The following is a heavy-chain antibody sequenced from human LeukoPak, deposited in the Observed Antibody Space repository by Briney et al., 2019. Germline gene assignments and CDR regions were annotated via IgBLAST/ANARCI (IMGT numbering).Heavy chain of an antibody. D-gene: IGHD1-26*01. CDR1: GGSISSSSYY. CDR2: IYYSGST. J-gene: IGHJ4*02. V-gene: IGHV4-39*01. Sequence: SETLSLTCTVSGGSISSSSYYWGWIRQPPRKGLEWIGSIYYSGSTYYNPSLKSRVTISVDTSKNQFSLKLSSVTAADTAVYYCARHRWELQKASFDYWGQGTLVTVSS. CDR3: ARHRWELQKASFDY.